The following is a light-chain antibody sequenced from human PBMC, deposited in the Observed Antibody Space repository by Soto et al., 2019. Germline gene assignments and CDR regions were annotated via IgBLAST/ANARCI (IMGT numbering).Light chain of an antibody. Sequence: SYELTQPPSVSVSPGQTAMITCSGDELPKQYAYWYQQKPGQAPVLVIYKDSERPSGIPERFSGSSSGTTVTLTTSGVQAEDEADYHCQSADSSGTYVFGTGTKVTVL. CDR3: QSADSSGTYV. V-gene: IGLV3-25*02. CDR2: KDS. J-gene: IGLJ1*01. CDR1: ELPKQY.